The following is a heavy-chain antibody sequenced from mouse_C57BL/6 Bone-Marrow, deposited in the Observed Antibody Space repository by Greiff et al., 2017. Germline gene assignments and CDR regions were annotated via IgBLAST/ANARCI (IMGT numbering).Heavy chain of an antibody. J-gene: IGHJ4*01. V-gene: IGHV1-55*01. CDR3: ARSDDYDLYYYAMDY. CDR1: GYTFTSYW. CDR2: IYPGSGST. D-gene: IGHD2-4*01. Sequence: VKLQQPGAELVKPGASVKMSCKASGYTFTSYWITWVKQRPGQGLEWIGDIYPGSGSTNYNEKFKSKATLTVDTSSSTAYMQLSSLTSEDSAVYYCARSDDYDLYYYAMDYWGQGTSVTVSS.